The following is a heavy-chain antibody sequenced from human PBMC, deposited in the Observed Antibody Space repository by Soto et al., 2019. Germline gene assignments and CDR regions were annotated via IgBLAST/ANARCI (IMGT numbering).Heavy chain of an antibody. CDR2: ISAYNGNI. CDR3: ARDEPGEGEAMFDR. J-gene: IGHJ5*02. Sequence: AASVKVSCKASGYTFSNYGISWVRQAPGQGLEWMGWISAYNGNIKFAQKVQGRVTMTKDTFTSTAYMELRSLRSDDTAVYYCARDEPGEGEAMFDRWGQGNLVTVSS. V-gene: IGHV1-18*01. CDR1: GYTFSNYG. D-gene: IGHD3-10*01.